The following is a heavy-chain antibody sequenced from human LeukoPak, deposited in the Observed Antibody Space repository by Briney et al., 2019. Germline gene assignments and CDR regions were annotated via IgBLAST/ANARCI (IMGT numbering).Heavy chain of an antibody. Sequence: GSSVKVSCKASGGTFSSYAISWVRQAPGQGLEWMGGIIPIFGTANYAQKFQGRVTITTDESTSTAYMELSSLRSEDTAVYYCVGGVPAATSFDYWGQGTLVTVSS. J-gene: IGHJ4*02. V-gene: IGHV1-69*05. CDR3: VGGVPAATSFDY. D-gene: IGHD2-2*01. CDR2: IIPIFGTA. CDR1: GGTFSSYA.